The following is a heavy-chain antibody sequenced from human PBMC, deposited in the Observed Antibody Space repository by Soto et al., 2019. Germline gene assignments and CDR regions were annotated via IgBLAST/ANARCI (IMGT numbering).Heavy chain of an antibody. Sequence: SETLSLTCTVSGGSISSYYWSWIRQPPGKGLEWIGYIYYSGSANYNPSLKSRVTISVDTSKNQFSLKLSSVTAADTAVYYCARGSDIAVAGTGNFDYWGQGTLVTVSS. CDR1: GGSISSYY. J-gene: IGHJ4*02. CDR2: IYYSGSA. CDR3: ARGSDIAVAGTGNFDY. V-gene: IGHV4-59*01. D-gene: IGHD6-19*01.